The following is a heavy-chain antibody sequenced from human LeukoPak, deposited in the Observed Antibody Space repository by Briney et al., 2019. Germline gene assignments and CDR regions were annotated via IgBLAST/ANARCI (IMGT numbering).Heavy chain of an antibody. CDR3: ARVDDTSGYFYKFDY. CDR1: GGSISNYY. J-gene: IGHJ4*02. D-gene: IGHD3-22*01. V-gene: IGHV4-59*01. Sequence: SETLSLTCSVSGGSISNYYWSWIRQPPGKGLEWVAYIHYSGNTNYNPSLKSRVIIPVDTSKNQFSLKLASVTAADTAVYYCARVDDTSGYFYKFDYWGQGTLVTVSS. CDR2: IHYSGNT.